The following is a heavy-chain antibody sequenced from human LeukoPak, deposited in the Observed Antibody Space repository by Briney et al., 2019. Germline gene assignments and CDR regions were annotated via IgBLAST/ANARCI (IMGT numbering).Heavy chain of an antibody. CDR2: ISGSGGST. V-gene: IGHV3-23*01. D-gene: IGHD3-22*01. J-gene: IGHJ4*02. Sequence: GGSLRLSCAASGFTFSSYAMSWVRQAPGKGLEWVSAISGSGGSTYYADSVKGRFTISRDNSKNTLYLQMSSLRAEDTAVYYCAKWDSSGYYYLDSWGQGTLVTVSS. CDR1: GFTFSSYA. CDR3: AKWDSSGYYYLDS.